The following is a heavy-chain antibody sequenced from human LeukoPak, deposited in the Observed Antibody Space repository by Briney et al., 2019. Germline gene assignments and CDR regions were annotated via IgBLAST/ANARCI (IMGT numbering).Heavy chain of an antibody. J-gene: IGHJ6*03. D-gene: IGHD3-3*01. CDR2: IHPSTGNP. CDR1: GYSFTNYA. Sequence: ASVKVSCKASGYSFTNYAMNWVRQAPGQGLEWMGWIHPSTGNPTYAQGFTGRFVFSLDTSVSTAYLQISSLKAEDTAVYYCARASNPYYDFWSGYYTYYYYYMDVWGKGTTVTVSS. V-gene: IGHV7-4-1*02. CDR3: ARASNPYYDFWSGYYTYYYYYMDV.